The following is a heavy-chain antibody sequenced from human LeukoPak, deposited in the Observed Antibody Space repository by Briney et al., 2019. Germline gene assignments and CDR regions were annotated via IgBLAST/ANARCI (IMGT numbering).Heavy chain of an antibody. CDR3: AKANSGYYFDY. CDR1: GFTFNIYW. D-gene: IGHD5-12*01. V-gene: IGHV3-7*05. CDR2: IKEDGTEK. J-gene: IGHJ4*02. Sequence: GGSLRLSCAASGFTFNIYWMTWVRQAPGKGLEWVANIKEDGTEKYYVDSVKGRFTISRDNANNSLYLQMSSLRAEDTAVYYCAKANSGYYFDYWGQGTLVTVSS.